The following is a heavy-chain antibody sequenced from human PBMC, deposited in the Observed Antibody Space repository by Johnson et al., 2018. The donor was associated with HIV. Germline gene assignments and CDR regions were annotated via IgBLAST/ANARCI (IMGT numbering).Heavy chain of an antibody. Sequence: QVQLVESGGGVVQPGRSLRLSCAASGFNFSTYGMHWVRRAPGKGLEWVAVIWYDGRNESYGCSVQGRCNIPRDYSMNTLFLQMNSLIAEDTAVYYCARGRVAAGGMRGGGFDIWGQGTMVTVSS. CDR3: ARGRVAAGGMRGGGFDI. D-gene: IGHD6-13*01. V-gene: IGHV3-33*01. CDR1: GFNFSTYG. J-gene: IGHJ3*02. CDR2: IWYDGRNE.